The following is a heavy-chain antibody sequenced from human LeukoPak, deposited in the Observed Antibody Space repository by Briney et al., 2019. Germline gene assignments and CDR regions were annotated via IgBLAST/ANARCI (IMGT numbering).Heavy chain of an antibody. J-gene: IGHJ4*02. V-gene: IGHV3-23*01. CDR2: ISGSGGST. Sequence: GGSLRLSCAASGFTFSSYAMSWVRQAPGKGLEWVSAISGSGGSTYYADSVKGRFTISRDNSKNTLYLQMNSLRAEDTAVYYCASGRGGELALWVDYWGQGTLVTVSS. D-gene: IGHD3-10*01. CDR1: GFTFSSYA. CDR3: ASGRGGELALWVDY.